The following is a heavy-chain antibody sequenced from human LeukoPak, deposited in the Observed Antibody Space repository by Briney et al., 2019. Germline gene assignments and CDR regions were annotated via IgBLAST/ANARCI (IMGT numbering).Heavy chain of an antibody. Sequence: PSETLSLTCTVSGGSISSSSFYWGWIRQPPGKGLEWIASIYYSGSTYYNPSLKSRVTISVDTSKNQFSLKLSSVTAADTAVYYCARGQGFGTSALYYYGMDVWGQGTTVTVSS. CDR2: IYYSGST. D-gene: IGHD1-1*01. CDR3: ARGQGFGTSALYYYGMDV. CDR1: GGSISSSSFY. V-gene: IGHV4-39*07. J-gene: IGHJ6*02.